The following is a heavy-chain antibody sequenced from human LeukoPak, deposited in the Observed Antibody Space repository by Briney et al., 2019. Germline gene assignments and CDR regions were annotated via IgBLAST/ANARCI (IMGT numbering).Heavy chain of an antibody. CDR3: ARMGVIGQPIDY. CDR2: IYHSGST. V-gene: IGHV4-38-2*02. D-gene: IGHD3-10*01. J-gene: IGHJ4*02. CDR1: GDSITSGHY. Sequence: SETLSLTCSVSGDSITSGHYWGWIRQPPGKGLEWIASIYHSGSTYYNPSLKSRVTISVDTSKNQFSLKLSFVTAADTAVHYGARMGVIGQPIDYWGQGTLVTVSS.